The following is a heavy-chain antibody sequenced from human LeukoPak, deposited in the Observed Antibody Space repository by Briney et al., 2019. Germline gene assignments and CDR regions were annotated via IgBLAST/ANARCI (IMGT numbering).Heavy chain of an antibody. D-gene: IGHD3-10*01. Sequence: SETLSLTCAVSGYSISSGYYWGWIRQPPGEGLGWIGIIYHSGSTYYNPSLKSRVTISVDTSKNQFSLKLSSVTAADTAVYYCARLWFGELYFDYWGQGTLVTVSS. V-gene: IGHV4-38-2*01. CDR3: ARLWFGELYFDY. CDR1: GYSISSGYY. CDR2: IYHSGST. J-gene: IGHJ4*02.